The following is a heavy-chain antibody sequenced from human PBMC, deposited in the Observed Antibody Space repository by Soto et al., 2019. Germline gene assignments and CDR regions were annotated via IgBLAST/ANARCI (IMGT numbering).Heavy chain of an antibody. Sequence: SETLSLTCTVSGGSISSYYWSWIRQPPGKGLEWIGYIYYSGSTNYNPSLKSRVTISVDTSKNQFSLKLSSVTAADTAVYYCARAGRRGEGYCTNGVCSGGLAKNYFDYWGQGTLVTVSS. CDR3: ARAGRRGEGYCTNGVCSGGLAKNYFDY. J-gene: IGHJ4*02. D-gene: IGHD2-8*01. CDR2: IYYSGST. V-gene: IGHV4-59*01. CDR1: GGSISSYY.